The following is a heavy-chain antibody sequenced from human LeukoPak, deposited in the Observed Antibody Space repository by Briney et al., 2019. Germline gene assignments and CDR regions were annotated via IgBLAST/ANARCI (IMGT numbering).Heavy chain of an antibody. CDR1: GYTFTSYG. V-gene: IGHV1-18*01. CDR3: ARDRKWFGELFRGAAFDI. J-gene: IGHJ3*02. CDR2: ISAYNGNT. Sequence: ASVKVSCKASGYTFTSYGISWVRRAPGQGLEWMGWISAYNGNTNYAQKLQGRVTMTTDTSTSTAYMELRSLRSDDTAVYYCARDRKWFGELFRGAAFDIWGQGTMVTVSS. D-gene: IGHD3-10*01.